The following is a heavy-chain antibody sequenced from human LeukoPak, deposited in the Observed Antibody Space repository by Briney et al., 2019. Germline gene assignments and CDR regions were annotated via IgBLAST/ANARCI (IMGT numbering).Heavy chain of an antibody. V-gene: IGHV1-24*01. CDR2: FDPEDGET. CDR3: ATMGYFKPQQMIQVRSVY. CDR1: GHTLTELP. D-gene: IGHD3-22*01. Sequence: ASVKVSCKVSGHTLTELPMHWVRQAPGKGLEWMAGFDPEDGETIYAQKFQGRVTLTEDTSTDTAYMELSSLRSEDTAVYYCATMGYFKPQQMIQVRSVYWGQGTLVTVSS. J-gene: IGHJ4*02.